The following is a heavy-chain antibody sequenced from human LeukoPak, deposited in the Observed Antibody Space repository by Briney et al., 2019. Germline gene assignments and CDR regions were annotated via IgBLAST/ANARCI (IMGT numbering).Heavy chain of an antibody. V-gene: IGHV3-21*01. CDR2: ISSSSSYI. CDR3: ARGYCSGGSCYPLGEDAFDI. D-gene: IGHD2-15*01. Sequence: GSLRLSCAASGFTFSSYSMNWVRQAPGKGLEWVSSISSSSSYIYYADSVKGRFTISRDNAKNSLYLQMNSLRAEDTAVYYCARGYCSGGSCYPLGEDAFDIWGQGTMVTVSS. J-gene: IGHJ3*02. CDR1: GFTFSSYS.